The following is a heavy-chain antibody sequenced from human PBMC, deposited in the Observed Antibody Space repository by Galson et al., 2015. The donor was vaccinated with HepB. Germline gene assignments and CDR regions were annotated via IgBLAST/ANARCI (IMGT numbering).Heavy chain of an antibody. Sequence: SLRLSCAASGFTFSSYSMNWVRQAPGKGLEWVSSISSSSSYIYYADSVKGRFTISRDNAKNSLYLQMNSLRAEDTAVYYCARIDGSGWYRPVYYYYGMDVWGQGTTVTVSS. J-gene: IGHJ6*02. CDR2: ISSSSSYI. V-gene: IGHV3-21*01. D-gene: IGHD6-13*01. CDR1: GFTFSSYS. CDR3: ARIDGSGWYRPVYYYYGMDV.